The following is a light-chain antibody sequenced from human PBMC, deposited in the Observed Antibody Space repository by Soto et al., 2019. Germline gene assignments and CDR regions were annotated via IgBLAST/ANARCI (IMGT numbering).Light chain of an antibody. J-gene: IGKJ2*01. CDR2: GAS. Sequence: DIQMTQSPSTLSASVEDRVTITCRASQSISSWLAWYQQKPGTAPKLLIYGASTLESGVPSRFSGIRSGTEFTLTVSSLQPDDFATYYCQQYNDSFRYTFGQGTKVDIK. V-gene: IGKV1-5*03. CDR1: QSISSW. CDR3: QQYNDSFRYT.